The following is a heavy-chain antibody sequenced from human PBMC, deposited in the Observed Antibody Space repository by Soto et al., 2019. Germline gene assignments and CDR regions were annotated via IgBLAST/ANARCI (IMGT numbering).Heavy chain of an antibody. CDR1: GFTFSSYD. CDR3: VRRVSGNYDY. J-gene: IGHJ4*02. CDR2: ISSNGGTT. Sequence: EVQLAESGGGMVQPGGSLRLSCVASGFTFSSYDMHWVRQAPGKGLEYVSSISSNGGTTYYGNSAKGRFTISRDNSKNTLYLQMGSLRAEDMAVYYCVRRVSGNYDYWGQGTLDTVSS. V-gene: IGHV3-64*01. D-gene: IGHD1-7*01.